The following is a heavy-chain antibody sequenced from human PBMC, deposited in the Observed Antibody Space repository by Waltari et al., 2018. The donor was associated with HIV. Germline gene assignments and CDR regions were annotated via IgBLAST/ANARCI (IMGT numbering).Heavy chain of an antibody. Sequence: EMQLVESGGDLVQPGGYLRLSCAASGFTFSSYSMNWVCQAPEKGLEWVAYFSSSRNIIYYADSVKGRFTISRDNAKNSLYLQMNSLRAEDTAVYYCAREGGYDSSGYLRGFDLWGRGILVTV. J-gene: IGHJ2*01. CDR3: AREGGYDSSGYLRGFDL. D-gene: IGHD3-22*01. V-gene: IGHV3-48*04. CDR1: GFTFSSYS. CDR2: FSSSRNII.